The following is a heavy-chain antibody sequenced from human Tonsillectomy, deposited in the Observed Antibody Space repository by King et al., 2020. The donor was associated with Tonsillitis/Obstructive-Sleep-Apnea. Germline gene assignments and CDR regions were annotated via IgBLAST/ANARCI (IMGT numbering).Heavy chain of an antibody. D-gene: IGHD3-10*01. Sequence: RVTLKESGPALVKPTQTLTLTCTFSGFSLSTSGMCVSWIRQPPGKALEWLARIDWDDDKYYSTSLKTRLTISKDTPKNQVVLTMTIMDPVDPATYYCARIHSRGNWFDPWGQGTLVTVSS. J-gene: IGHJ5*02. V-gene: IGHV2-70*11. CDR2: IDWDDDK. CDR3: ARIHSRGNWFDP. CDR1: GFSLSTSGMC.